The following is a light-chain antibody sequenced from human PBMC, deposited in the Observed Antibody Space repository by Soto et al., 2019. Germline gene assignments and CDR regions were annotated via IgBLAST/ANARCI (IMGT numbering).Light chain of an antibody. CDR1: QSISLNY. CDR2: GAS. J-gene: IGKJ2*01. CDR3: QQYGSSPYT. Sequence: EIVLTQSPGTLSLSPGERATLSCRASQSISLNYLAWYQQKPGQAPRLLISGASNRATGIPDRFSGSGSGTDFTLTVSRLEPEDFAVYYCQQYGSSPYTFGQGTKVGSK. V-gene: IGKV3-20*01.